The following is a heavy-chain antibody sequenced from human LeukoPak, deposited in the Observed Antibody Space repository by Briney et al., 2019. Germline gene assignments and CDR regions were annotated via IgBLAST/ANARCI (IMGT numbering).Heavy chain of an antibody. CDR3: ARGGRGPGDYFDL. CDR2: ISYDGSNK. D-gene: IGHD2-15*01. V-gene: IGHV3-30*04. CDR1: GFTFSSYT. Sequence: GGSLRLSCAASGFTFSSYTMHWVRQAPGKGLEWVAVISYDGSNKYYAGSVKGRFTISRDNSKNMLYLQMNSLRAEDTAVYYCARGGRGPGDYFDLWGRGTLVTVSS. J-gene: IGHJ2*01.